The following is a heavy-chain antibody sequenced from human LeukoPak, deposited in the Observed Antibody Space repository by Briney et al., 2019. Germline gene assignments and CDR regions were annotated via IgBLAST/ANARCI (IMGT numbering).Heavy chain of an antibody. V-gene: IGHV1-2*02. J-gene: IGHJ4*02. Sequence: ASVKVSCKASGYTVTGYYMHWVRQAPGQGLERMGWINPNSGGTNYAQKFQGRVTMTRDTSISTAYMELSRLRSDDTAVYYCARERDIVVVVAAPHFDYWGQGTLVTVSS. D-gene: IGHD2-15*01. CDR2: INPNSGGT. CDR3: ARERDIVVVVAAPHFDY. CDR1: GYTVTGYY.